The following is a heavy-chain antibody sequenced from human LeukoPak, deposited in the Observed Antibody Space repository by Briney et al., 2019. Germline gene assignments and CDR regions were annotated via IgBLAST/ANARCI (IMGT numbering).Heavy chain of an antibody. CDR1: GYTFTGYY. V-gene: IGHV1-2*02. CDR2: INPNSGGT. J-gene: IGHJ5*02. D-gene: IGHD6-13*01. Sequence: ASVKVSCKASGYTFTGYYMHWVRQAPGQGLEWMGWINPNSGGTNYAQKFQGRVTMTRNTSISTAYMELSSLRSEDTAVYYCARKNVAAAGRNWFDPWGQGTLVTVSS. CDR3: ARKNVAAAGRNWFDP.